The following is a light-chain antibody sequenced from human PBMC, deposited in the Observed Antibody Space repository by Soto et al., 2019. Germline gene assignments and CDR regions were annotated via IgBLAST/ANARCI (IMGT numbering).Light chain of an antibody. CDR3: QQRADWPTLT. J-gene: IGKJ4*01. Sequence: ILTQSPATLSLSPGEGATLSCRASQDILNNLAWYQQKPGQAPRLLIYDASNRATGIPARFSGSGSGTDFTLTISGLEPEDFAVYYCQQRADWPTLTFGGGTKVEIK. CDR2: DAS. V-gene: IGKV3-11*01. CDR1: QDILNN.